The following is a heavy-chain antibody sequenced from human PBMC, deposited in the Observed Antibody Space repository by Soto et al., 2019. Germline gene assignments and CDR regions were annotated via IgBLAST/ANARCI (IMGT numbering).Heavy chain of an antibody. V-gene: IGHV1-18*01. D-gene: IGHD3-3*01. J-gene: IGHJ4*02. CDR3: ARDTKYYDFCSGYFSR. Sequence: ASVMFPFKASGYTFTSDGISWVRQAPGQVLDCIGWISAYNGNTNYAQNLQGRVTMTTDTSTSTAYMELRSLRSDDTAVYYCARDTKYYDFCSGYFSRWGQGTMVTVSA. CDR1: GYTFTSDG. CDR2: ISAYNGNT.